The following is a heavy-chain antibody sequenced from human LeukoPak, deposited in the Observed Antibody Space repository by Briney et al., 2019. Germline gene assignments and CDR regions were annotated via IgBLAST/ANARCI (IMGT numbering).Heavy chain of an antibody. CDR1: GFTLSKHD. CDR3: TREPDVWGTWYFDL. CDR2: INIASAT. Sequence: GGSLRLSCAASGFTLSKHDVHWVRQVPGKGLEWISAINIASATYYSDSVKGRFTVSRDNARHSVHLQMTSLRAGDTAVYHCTREPDVWGTWYFDLWGRGTQVTVSS. D-gene: IGHD1-7*01. J-gene: IGHJ2*01. V-gene: IGHV3-13*01.